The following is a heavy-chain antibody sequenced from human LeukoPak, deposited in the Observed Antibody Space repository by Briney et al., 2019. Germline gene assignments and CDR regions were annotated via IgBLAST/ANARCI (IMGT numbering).Heavy chain of an antibody. CDR1: GGTFSSYA. V-gene: IGHV1-69*05. D-gene: IGHD6-13*01. CDR3: ATVIAAAGTTSDY. CDR2: IIPIFGTA. J-gene: IGHJ4*02. Sequence: GASVKVSCKASGGTFSSYAISWVRQAPGQGLEWMGRIIPIFGTANYAQKFQGRVTITTDESTSTAYMELSSLRSEDTAVYYCATVIAAAGTTSDYWGQGTLVTVSP.